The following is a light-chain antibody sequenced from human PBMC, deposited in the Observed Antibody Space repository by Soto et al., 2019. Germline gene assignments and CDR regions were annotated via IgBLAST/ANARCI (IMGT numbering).Light chain of an antibody. J-gene: IGKJ5*01. CDR1: QSPLYSDGNTY. CDR2: KVS. CDR3: QQYDSYPIT. V-gene: IGKV2-30*01. Sequence: DVVMTQSPLSLPVTLGHPASISCRSSQSPLYSDGNTYLSWFQQRPGQSPRRLIYKVSNRDSGVPDRFSGSGSGTDFTLTISSLQPEDFATYYCQQYDSYPITFGQGTRLEIK.